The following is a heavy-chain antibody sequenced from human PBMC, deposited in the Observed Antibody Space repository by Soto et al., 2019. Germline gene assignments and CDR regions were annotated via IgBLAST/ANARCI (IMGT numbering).Heavy chain of an antibody. CDR1: GGSFSSVDYY. CDR2: INHSGST. J-gene: IGHJ6*03. Sequence: PSETLSLTCTVSGGSFSSVDYYWSWIPQPPGKGRKGKVNINHSGSTNYNPSLKSRVTISVDTSKNQFSLKLSSVTAADTAVYYCARRGRFLEWLLYDTLNYYYYYYMDVWGKGTTVTVSS. D-gene: IGHD3-3*01. V-gene: IGHV4-30-4*01. CDR3: ARRGRFLEWLLYDTLNYYYYYYMDV.